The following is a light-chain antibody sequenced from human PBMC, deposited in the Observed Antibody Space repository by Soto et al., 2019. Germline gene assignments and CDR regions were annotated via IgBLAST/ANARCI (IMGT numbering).Light chain of an antibody. CDR1: SSDVGSYNL. Sequence: QSVLTQPASVAGSPGQSITISCTGTSSDVGSYNLVSWYQQHPGKAPKLMIYEVSKRPSGVSNRFSGCKSGNTASLTISGLQDEEEVDYYCRSYVGSSTDVVFGGGTKLTVL. V-gene: IGLV2-23*02. CDR3: RSYVGSSTDVV. CDR2: EVS. J-gene: IGLJ2*01.